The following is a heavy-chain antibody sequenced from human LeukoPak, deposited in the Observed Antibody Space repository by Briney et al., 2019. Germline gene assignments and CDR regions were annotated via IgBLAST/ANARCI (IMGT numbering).Heavy chain of an antibody. CDR1: GYTFTSYG. V-gene: IGHV1-18*01. J-gene: IGHJ4*02. D-gene: IGHD3-10*01. Sequence: ASVEVSCKASGYTFTSYGISWVRQAPGQGLEWMGWISAYNGNTNYAQKLQGRVTMTTDTSTSTAYMELRSLRSDDTAVYYCARVYSKLWFGELLYFDYWGQGTLVTVSS. CDR3: ARVYSKLWFGELLYFDY. CDR2: ISAYNGNT.